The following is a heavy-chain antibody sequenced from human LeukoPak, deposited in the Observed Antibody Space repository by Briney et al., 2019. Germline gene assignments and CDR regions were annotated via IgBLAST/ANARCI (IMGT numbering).Heavy chain of an antibody. Sequence: PSETLSLTCTVSGGSINNGTYYWNWIRQPAGKGLEWLGRIDTSGSTHYNPSLTSRVTISLDTTNNQFSLNLVSVTAADTAVYYCARGHSFSSSWSRSALAIWGQGTMVTVSS. D-gene: IGHD6-13*01. CDR1: GGSINNGTYY. CDR2: IDTSGST. CDR3: ARGHSFSSSWSRSALAI. J-gene: IGHJ3*02. V-gene: IGHV4-61*02.